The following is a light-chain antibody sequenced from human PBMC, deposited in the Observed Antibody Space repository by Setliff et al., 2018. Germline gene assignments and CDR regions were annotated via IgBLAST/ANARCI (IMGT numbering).Light chain of an antibody. J-gene: IGLJ1*01. V-gene: IGLV2-14*01. CDR3: SSYTSSSSLYV. CDR2: EGT. Sequence: QSVLAQPASVSGSPGQSITISCTGTNSDVGNYKYVSWYQQHPGRAPKLMIYEGTDRPSGVSSRFSGSKSGNTASLTISGLQAEDEADYYCSSYTSSSSLYVFGTGTKVTVL. CDR1: NSDVGNYKY.